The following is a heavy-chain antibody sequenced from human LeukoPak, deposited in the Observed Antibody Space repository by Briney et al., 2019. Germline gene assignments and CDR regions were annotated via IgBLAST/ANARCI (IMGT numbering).Heavy chain of an antibody. CDR3: ARSYDLDAFDI. D-gene: IGHD3-3*01. CDR2: ISGSGGST. CDR1: GFTFNNYA. Sequence: GGSPRLSCAASGFTFNNYAMSAMSWVRQAPGKGLEWVSAISGSGGSTYYADSVKGRFTISRDNAKNSLYLHMNSLRAEDTAVYYCARSYDLDAFDIWGQGTMVTVSS. J-gene: IGHJ3*02. V-gene: IGHV3-23*01.